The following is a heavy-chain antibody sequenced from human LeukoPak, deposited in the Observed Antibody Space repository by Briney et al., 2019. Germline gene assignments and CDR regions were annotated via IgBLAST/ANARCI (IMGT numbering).Heavy chain of an antibody. CDR1: GFAFSSYA. D-gene: IGHD3-22*01. CDR3: ASRGDSGGYYDAFDI. Sequence: TGGSLRLSCAASGFAFSSYAMSWVRQAPGKGLEWVSGISGSGGSTDYADSVKGRFTISRDNSKNTLYLQMNSLRAEDTAVYYCASRGDSGGYYDAFDIWGQGTMVTVSS. CDR2: ISGSGGST. J-gene: IGHJ3*02. V-gene: IGHV3-23*01.